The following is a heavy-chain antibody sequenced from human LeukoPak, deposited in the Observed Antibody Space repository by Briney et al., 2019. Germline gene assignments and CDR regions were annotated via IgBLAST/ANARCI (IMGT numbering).Heavy chain of an antibody. CDR1: GGTFSSYA. CDR2: IIPIFGTA. V-gene: IGHV1-69*13. Sequence: ASVKVSCKASGGTFSSYAISWVRQAPGQGLEWMGGIIPIFGTANYAQKFQGRVTITADESTSTAYMELRSLRSDDTAVYYCARAITMIAWGYWGQGTLVTVSS. CDR3: ARAITMIAWGY. D-gene: IGHD3-22*01. J-gene: IGHJ4*02.